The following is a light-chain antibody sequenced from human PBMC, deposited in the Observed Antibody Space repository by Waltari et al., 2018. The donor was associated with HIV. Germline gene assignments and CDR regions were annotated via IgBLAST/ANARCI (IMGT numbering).Light chain of an antibody. J-gene: IGLJ2*01. CDR1: TSTVGGYKA. V-gene: IGLV2-14*03. CDR2: DVD. Sequence: QPALTRPTSMSGSPGQSTTISCTGPTSTVGGYKAASCYQHNPGSAPKLLIFDVDERPSGVSNRFSGSKSGNTASLTITGLQAEDEADYYCCSYTSLSTVFFAGGTKLTVL. CDR3: CSYTSLSTVF.